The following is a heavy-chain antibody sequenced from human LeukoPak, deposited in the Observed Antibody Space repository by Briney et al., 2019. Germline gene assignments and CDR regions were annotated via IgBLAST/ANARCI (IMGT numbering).Heavy chain of an antibody. CDR1: GGSVSSYSYY. CDR3: ARHPSNWNYGY. Sequence: LETLSLTCTVSGGSVSSYSYYWSWIRQPPGKGLEWIGSISYSGSSNYNPSLKSRVTISVDTSKNQFSLTLNSVTAADTAVYYCARHPSNWNYGYWGQGTLVTVSS. D-gene: IGHD1-7*01. CDR2: ISYSGSS. V-gene: IGHV4-61*01. J-gene: IGHJ4*02.